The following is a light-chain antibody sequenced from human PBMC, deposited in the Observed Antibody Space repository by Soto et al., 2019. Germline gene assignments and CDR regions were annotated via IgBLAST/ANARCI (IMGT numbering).Light chain of an antibody. CDR1: QSVSSSY. Sequence: DIALPQSPGARSLSPGERATLSCRASQSVSSSYLDWHNQKPGQAPRLLIYGASSRATGIPDRFSGSGSGTDFTLTISRLEPEDFAVYYCQQYGSSPRTFGQGTKVDIK. V-gene: IGKV3-20*01. J-gene: IGKJ1*01. CDR3: QQYGSSPRT. CDR2: GAS.